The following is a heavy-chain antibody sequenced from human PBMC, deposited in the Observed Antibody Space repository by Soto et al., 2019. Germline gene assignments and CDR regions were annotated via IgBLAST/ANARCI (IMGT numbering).Heavy chain of an antibody. V-gene: IGHV1-24*01. CDR1: GYTLTDLS. CDR3: ATGISCIFERCSPT. Sequence: ASVKVSCKVSGYTLTDLSMHWVRQAPGKGLEWMGGFDPEDGETIYAQKFQGRVTMTEDTSTDTAYMELSSLRSEDTAVYYCATGISCIFERCSPTWGQGTLVTVSS. D-gene: IGHD3-3*01. CDR2: FDPEDGET. J-gene: IGHJ4*02.